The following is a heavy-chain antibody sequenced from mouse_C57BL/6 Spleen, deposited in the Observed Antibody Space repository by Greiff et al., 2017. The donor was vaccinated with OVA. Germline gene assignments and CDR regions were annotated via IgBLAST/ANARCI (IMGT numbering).Heavy chain of an antibody. Sequence: EVQLQQSGPELVKPGASVKMSCKASGYTFPDYNMHWVKQSHGTSLEWIGYINPNNGGTSYNQKFQGKATLTVTKSSSTAYMELRSLTSEDAAVYYCARDGYYGWFAYWGQGTLVTVSA. J-gene: IGHJ3*01. CDR2: INPNNGGT. V-gene: IGHV1-22*01. CDR1: GYTFPDYN. D-gene: IGHD2-3*01. CDR3: ARDGYYGWFAY.